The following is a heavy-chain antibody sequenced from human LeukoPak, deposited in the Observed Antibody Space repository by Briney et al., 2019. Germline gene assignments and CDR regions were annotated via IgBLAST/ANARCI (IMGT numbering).Heavy chain of an antibody. CDR1: GGTFSFYA. Sequence: SVKVSCKASGGTFSFYAINWVRQAPGQGLEWMGRIIPIPGMANYAQKFQGRVTITADSSTSTAYMEASSLRSEDTAVYYCARAVVVARGLMAYFDYWGQGTLVTVSS. J-gene: IGHJ4*02. CDR2: IIPIPGMA. V-gene: IGHV1-69*04. D-gene: IGHD3-10*01. CDR3: ARAVVVARGLMAYFDY.